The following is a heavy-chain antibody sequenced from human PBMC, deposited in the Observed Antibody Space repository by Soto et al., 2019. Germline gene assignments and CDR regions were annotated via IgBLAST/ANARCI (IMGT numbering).Heavy chain of an antibody. Sequence: QARLVQSGAEVKKPGSSMKISCKASGGLFSSFAISWVRQAPGRGLEWMGGIIPVFGTTNYAQKFQDRVMITADESTNTAYMELSSLRYEDTAIYYCAMGGSPYVWFNEFWGQGALVTVTS. CDR1: GGLFSSFA. J-gene: IGHJ4*02. V-gene: IGHV1-69*01. CDR2: IIPVFGTT. D-gene: IGHD1-26*01. CDR3: AMGGSPYVWFNEF.